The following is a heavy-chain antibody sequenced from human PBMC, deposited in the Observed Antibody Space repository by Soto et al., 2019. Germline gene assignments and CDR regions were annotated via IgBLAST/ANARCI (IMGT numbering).Heavy chain of an antibody. Sequence: GGSLRLSCAASGFTFSSYWMSWVRQAPGKGLEWVANIKQDGSEKYYVDSVKGRFTISRDNAKNSLYLQMNSLRAEDTAVYCCARIPPAGYCSSTSCDVESYWGQGTLVTVSS. CDR2: IKQDGSEK. V-gene: IGHV3-7*01. CDR1: GFTFSSYW. CDR3: ARIPPAGYCSSTSCDVESY. J-gene: IGHJ4*02. D-gene: IGHD2-2*01.